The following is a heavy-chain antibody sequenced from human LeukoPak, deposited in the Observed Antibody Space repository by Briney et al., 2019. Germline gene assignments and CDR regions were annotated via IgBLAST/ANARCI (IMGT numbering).Heavy chain of an antibody. J-gene: IGHJ3*02. Sequence: ASVKISCKASGYTFTGYYMHWVRQAPGQGPEWMGRINPNSGGTNYAQKFQGRVTMTRDTSISTAYMELSRLRSDDTAVYYCARPLWFGDLWASDIWGQGTMVTVSS. V-gene: IGHV1-2*06. D-gene: IGHD3-10*01. CDR3: ARPLWFGDLWASDI. CDR1: GYTFTGYY. CDR2: INPNSGGT.